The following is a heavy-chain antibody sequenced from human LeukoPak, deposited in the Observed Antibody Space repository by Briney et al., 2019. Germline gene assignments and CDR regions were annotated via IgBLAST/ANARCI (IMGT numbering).Heavy chain of an antibody. Sequence: GASVKVSCKASGYTFTGYYMHWVRQAPGQGLEWMGWINPNSGGTNYAQKFQGRVTMTRDTSISTAYMELSRLRSDDTAVYYCARGGRDGYKRIWFDPWGQGTLVTVSS. CDR1: GYTFTGYY. CDR3: ARGGRDGYKRIWFDP. J-gene: IGHJ5*02. CDR2: INPNSGGT. V-gene: IGHV1-2*02. D-gene: IGHD5-24*01.